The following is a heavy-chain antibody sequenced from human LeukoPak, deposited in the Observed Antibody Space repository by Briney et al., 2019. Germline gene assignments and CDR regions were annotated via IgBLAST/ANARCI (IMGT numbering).Heavy chain of an antibody. D-gene: IGHD3-22*01. CDR1: GGSITSSSYY. J-gene: IGHJ4*02. CDR3: ARDRGDTMIVVVAFDY. V-gene: IGHV4-39*07. Sequence: PSETLSLTCTVSGGSITSSSYYWGWIRQPPGKGLEWIGSIYHSGSTYYNPSLKSRVTISVDTSKNQFSLKLSSVTAADTAVYYCARDRGDTMIVVVAFDYWGQGTLVTVSS. CDR2: IYHSGST.